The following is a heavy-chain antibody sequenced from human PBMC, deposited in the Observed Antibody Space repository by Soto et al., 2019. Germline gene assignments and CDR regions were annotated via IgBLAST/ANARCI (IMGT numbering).Heavy chain of an antibody. CDR1: GGTFSSYA. CDR3: ARDQQGLDYYYGMDG. Sequence: SVKVSCKASGGTFSSYAISWVRQAPGQGLEWMGGIIPIFGTANYAQKFQGRVTITADESTSTAYMELSSLRSEDTAVYYCARDQQGLDYYYGMDGWGQGTTVTFSS. CDR2: IIPIFGTA. V-gene: IGHV1-69*13. J-gene: IGHJ6*02.